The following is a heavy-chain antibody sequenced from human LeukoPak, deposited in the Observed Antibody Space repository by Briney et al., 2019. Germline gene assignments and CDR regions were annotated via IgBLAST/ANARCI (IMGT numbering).Heavy chain of an antibody. CDR3: AREPTMVRGVPYGMDV. CDR2: ISAYNGNT. J-gene: IGHJ6*02. D-gene: IGHD3-10*01. CDR1: GYTFTSYD. Sequence: ASVNVSCKASGYTFTSYDINWVRQAPGQGLEWMGWISAYNGNTNYAQKLQGRVTMTTDTSTSTAYMELRSLRSDDTAVYYCAREPTMVRGVPYGMDVWGQGTTVTVS. V-gene: IGHV1-18*01.